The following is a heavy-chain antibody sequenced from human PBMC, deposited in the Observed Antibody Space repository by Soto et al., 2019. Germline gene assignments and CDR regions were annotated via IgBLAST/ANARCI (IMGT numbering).Heavy chain of an antibody. V-gene: IGHV1-3*01. CDR3: GRAFPPLRESDDFWRPPDYYYYMDV. D-gene: IGHD3-3*01. CDR1: GYTFTSYA. CDR2: INAGNGNT. Sequence: QVQLVQSGAEVKKPGASVKVSCKASGYTFTSYAMHWVRQAPGQRLEWMGWINAGNGNTKYSQKFQGRVTITRDTSASTAYMELSSLRSEDTAVYYCGRAFPPLRESDDFWRPPDYYYYMDVWGKGTTVTVS. J-gene: IGHJ6*03.